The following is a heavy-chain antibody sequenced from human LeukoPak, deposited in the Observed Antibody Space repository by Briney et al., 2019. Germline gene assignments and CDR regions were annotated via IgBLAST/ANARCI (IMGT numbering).Heavy chain of an antibody. Sequence: ASVKVSCKASGYTFTANYVHWVRQAPGQGLEWMGWINSNTGDTNYAQKFQGRVTMTRDTSIRTAYMEVNSLLSDDTAVFYCARGGSWYASNWFDPWGQGTLVTVSS. CDR3: ARGGSWYASNWFDP. CDR1: GYTFTANY. D-gene: IGHD6-13*01. V-gene: IGHV1-2*02. J-gene: IGHJ5*02. CDR2: INSNTGDT.